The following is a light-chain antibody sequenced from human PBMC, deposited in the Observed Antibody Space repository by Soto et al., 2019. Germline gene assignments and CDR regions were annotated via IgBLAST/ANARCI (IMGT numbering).Light chain of an antibody. J-gene: IGKJ1*01. CDR2: GAS. CDR1: QSVRNNY. CDR3: QQYGSPPRT. V-gene: IGKV3-20*01. Sequence: EIVLTQSPGTLSLSPGERATLSCRASQSVRNNYLAWYQQRPGQAPRLLVHGASTRATGIPDRFSGSGSGTDFTLSISGLEPVDSAVYYCQQYGSPPRTFGQGTKVEI.